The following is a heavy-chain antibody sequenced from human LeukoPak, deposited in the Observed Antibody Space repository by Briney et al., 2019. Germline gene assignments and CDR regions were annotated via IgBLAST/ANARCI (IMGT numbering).Heavy chain of an antibody. D-gene: IGHD3-22*01. CDR2: ISGSGGST. CDR3: AKDMVTMLVVVNLDY. J-gene: IGHJ4*02. CDR1: GFTFSSYG. Sequence: GGSLRLSCAASGFTFSSYGTSWVRQAPGKGLEWVSAISGSGGSTYYADSVKGRFTSSTDNSKNTLDLQTKNLRHENTVVYYCAKDMVTMLVVVNLDYWGQGTLVTVSS. V-gene: IGHV3-23*01.